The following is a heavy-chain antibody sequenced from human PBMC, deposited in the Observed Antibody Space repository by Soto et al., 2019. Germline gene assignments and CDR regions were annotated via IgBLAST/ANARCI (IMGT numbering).Heavy chain of an antibody. CDR3: AREDFWSGYYHCYGMEV. D-gene: IGHD3-3*01. J-gene: IGHJ6*02. CDR1: GYTFTSYD. Sequence: ASVKVSCTASGYTFTSYDINWVRQATAQGLEWMGWINPNSGNTGYAQKFQGRVTMTRNTSTSTAYMELSSLRSEDTAVYYCAREDFWSGYYHCYGMEVWGQGTTVTVSS. CDR2: INPNSGNT. V-gene: IGHV1-8*01.